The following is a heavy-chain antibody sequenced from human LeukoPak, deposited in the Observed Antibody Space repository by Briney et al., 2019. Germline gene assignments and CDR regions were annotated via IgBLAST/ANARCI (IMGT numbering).Heavy chain of an antibody. CDR1: GFTFSSYS. CDR2: ISSSSSYI. CDR3: ARGSSGYSSGWPYYYYYMDV. V-gene: IGHV3-21*01. J-gene: IGHJ6*03. D-gene: IGHD6-19*01. Sequence: GGSLRLSCAASGFTFSSYSMNWVRQAPGKGLEWVSSISSSSSYIYYADSVKGRFTISRENAKNSLYLQMNSLRAGDTAVYYCARGSSGYSSGWPYYYYYMDVWGKGTTVTISS.